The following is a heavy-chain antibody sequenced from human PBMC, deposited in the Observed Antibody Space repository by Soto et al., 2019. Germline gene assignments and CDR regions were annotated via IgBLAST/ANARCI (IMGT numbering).Heavy chain of an antibody. CDR1: GDTFSSYA. J-gene: IGHJ6*02. V-gene: IGHV1-69*12. D-gene: IGHD2-15*01. Sequence: QVQLVQSGAEVKKPGSSVKVSCKASGDTFSSYAISWVRQAPGQGLEWMGGIIPMFGTPNYAQKFQGRVTIIADEATSTAYMELNSPRSEDTALYYCARDELVVATGSRTWHYYYGMDVWGQGTTVTVSS. CDR3: ARDELVVATGSRTWHYYYGMDV. CDR2: IIPMFGTP.